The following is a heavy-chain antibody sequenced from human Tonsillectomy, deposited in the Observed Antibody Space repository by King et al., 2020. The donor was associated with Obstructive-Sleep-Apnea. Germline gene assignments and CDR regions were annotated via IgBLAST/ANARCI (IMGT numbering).Heavy chain of an antibody. D-gene: IGHD5-24*01. CDR2: ISTYNGST. Sequence: VQLVESGAEVKKPGASVKVSCKTSGYTFPDYAISWVRQAPRQGLEWMGWISTYNGSTNYAQEFQGRVTMTTDTSTRTAYMELRSLRSDDTAVYYCARVNGYRTFDKWGQGTLVTVSS. V-gene: IGHV1-18*01. CDR3: ARVNGYRTFDK. J-gene: IGHJ4*02. CDR1: GYTFPDYA.